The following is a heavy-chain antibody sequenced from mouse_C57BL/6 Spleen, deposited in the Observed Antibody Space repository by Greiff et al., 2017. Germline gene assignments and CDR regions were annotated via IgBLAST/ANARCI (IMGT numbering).Heavy chain of an antibody. D-gene: IGHD2-1*01. CDR2: INPGSGGT. J-gene: IGHJ2*01. Sequence: VQLQQSGAELVRPGTSVKVSCKASGYAFTNYLIEWVKQRPGQGLEWIGVINPGSGGTNYNEKFKGKATLTADKSSSTAYMQLSSLTSEDSAVYFCARSSYGNPFDYWGQGTTLTVSS. CDR1: GYAFTNYL. V-gene: IGHV1-54*01. CDR3: ARSSYGNPFDY.